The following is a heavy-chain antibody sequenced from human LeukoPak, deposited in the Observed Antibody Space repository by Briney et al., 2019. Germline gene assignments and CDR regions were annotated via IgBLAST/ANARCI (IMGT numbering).Heavy chain of an antibody. Sequence: PGRSLRLSCAVSGFTFSGYAMHWVRQAPGKGLEWVAVISHDGDNKYFADSVKGRFTISRDNSKNTHYLQMNSLRVEDTAVYCCARVPCSSASCYNDFFDYWGQGTLVTVSS. CDR2: ISHDGDNK. V-gene: IGHV3-30*04. J-gene: IGHJ4*02. D-gene: IGHD2-2*02. CDR3: ARVPCSSASCYNDFFDY. CDR1: GFTFSGYA.